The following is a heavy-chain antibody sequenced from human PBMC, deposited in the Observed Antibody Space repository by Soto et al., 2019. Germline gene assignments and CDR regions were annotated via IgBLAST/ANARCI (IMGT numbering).Heavy chain of an antibody. Sequence: GASVKVSCKASGYTFTSYGISWVRQAPGQGLEWMGWISAYNGNTNYAQKLQGRVTMTTDTSTSTAYMELRSLRSDDTAVYYCARDLMTVTTYYYTVWTSGAKGPRSPSP. V-gene: IGHV1-18*01. J-gene: IGHJ6*02. D-gene: IGHD4-17*01. CDR2: ISAYNGNT. CDR3: ARDLMTVTTYYYTVWTS. CDR1: GYTFTSYG.